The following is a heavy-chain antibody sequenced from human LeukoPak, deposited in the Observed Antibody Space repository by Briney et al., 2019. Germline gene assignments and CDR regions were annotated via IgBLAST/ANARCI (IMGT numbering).Heavy chain of an antibody. D-gene: IGHD5-18*01. CDR2: INPNSGGT. Sequence: ASVKVSCKASGYTFTGYYMHWVRQAPGQGLEWMGWINPNSGGTNYAQKFQGRVTMTRDTSISTAYMELSRLRSDDTAVYYCARALTPDTATDYWGQGTLVTVSS. V-gene: IGHV1-2*02. CDR3: ARALTPDTATDY. CDR1: GYTFTGYY. J-gene: IGHJ4*02.